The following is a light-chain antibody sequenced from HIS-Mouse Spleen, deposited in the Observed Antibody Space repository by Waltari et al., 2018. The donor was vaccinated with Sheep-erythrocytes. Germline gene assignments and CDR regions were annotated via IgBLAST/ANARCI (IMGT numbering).Light chain of an antibody. J-gene: IGLJ1*01. CDR2: EDS. Sequence: SYELTQPPSVSVSPGQTARITCSGDALPKKYAYWYQQKSGQPPVLVIYEDSKRPSGIPERFSGSSSGTMATLTISGAQVEDEADYYCYSTDSSGNHYVFGTGTKVTVL. CDR1: ALPKKY. CDR3: YSTDSSGNHYV. V-gene: IGLV3-10*01.